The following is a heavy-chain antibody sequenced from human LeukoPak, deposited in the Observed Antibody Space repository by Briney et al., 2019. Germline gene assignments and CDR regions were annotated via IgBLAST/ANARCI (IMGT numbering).Heavy chain of an antibody. D-gene: IGHD3-10*01. CDR3: ARESLLWFGELLNYYYMDV. CDR1: GFTFSSYA. Sequence: PGRSLRLSCAASGFTFSSYAMHWDRQAPGKGLEWVAVISYDGSNKYYADSVKGRFTISRDNSKNSLYLQMNSLRAEDTAVYYCARESLLWFGELLNYYYMDVWGKGTTVTVSS. V-gene: IGHV3-30*04. CDR2: ISYDGSNK. J-gene: IGHJ6*03.